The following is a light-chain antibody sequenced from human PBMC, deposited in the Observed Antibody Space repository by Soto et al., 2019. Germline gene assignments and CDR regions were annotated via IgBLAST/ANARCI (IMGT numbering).Light chain of an antibody. CDR3: QQRSNKLT. CDR2: DAS. J-gene: IGKJ4*01. V-gene: IGKV3-11*01. CDR1: QSVSSY. Sequence: EIVLTQSPATLSLSPGERATLSCRASQSVSSYLAWYKQKPGQAPRLLIYDASNRATGIPARFSGSGSGTDFTLPISSLEPEDFAVYYCQQRSNKLTFGGGTKVEIK.